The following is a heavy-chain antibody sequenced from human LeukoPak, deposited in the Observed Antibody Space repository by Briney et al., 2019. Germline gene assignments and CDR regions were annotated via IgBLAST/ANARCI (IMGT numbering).Heavy chain of an antibody. CDR2: IYYSGST. Sequence: SETLSLTCTVSGGSISSYYWSWIRQPPRKGLEWIGYIYYSGSTNYNPSLKSRVTISVDTSKNQFSLKLSSVTAADTAVYYCARWTLYEPYYYGMDVWGQGTTVTVSS. J-gene: IGHJ6*02. V-gene: IGHV4-59*08. CDR3: ARWTLYEPYYYGMDV. CDR1: GGSISSYY. D-gene: IGHD5/OR15-5a*01.